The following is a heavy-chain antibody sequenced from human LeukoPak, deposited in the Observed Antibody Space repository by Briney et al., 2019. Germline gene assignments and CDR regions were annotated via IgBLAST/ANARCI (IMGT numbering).Heavy chain of an antibody. CDR1: GVTFSNYE. CDR3: ARETTYGPFDS. D-gene: IGHD3-10*01. Sequence: GGCLRLSCAASGVTFSNYEMNWVGQAPGKGGEWVSYISNSGNNKYYADSVRGGVTISRDNAKNSLYLQMNSLRAEDTAVYYCARETTYGPFDSWGQGTLVIVSS. V-gene: IGHV3-48*03. CDR2: ISNSGNNK. J-gene: IGHJ4*02.